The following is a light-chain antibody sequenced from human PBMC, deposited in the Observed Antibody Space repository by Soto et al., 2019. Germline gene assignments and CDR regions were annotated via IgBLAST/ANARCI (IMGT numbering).Light chain of an antibody. V-gene: IGKV4-1*01. CDR1: QSVLYSSNNKNY. CDR3: QQYYSTPRSIT. Sequence: DIVMTQSPDSLAVSLGERATINCKSSQSVLYSSNNKNYLAWYKQKPGQPPKLLIFWASTRESGVPDRFSGSGSGTDFTLTISSLQAEDVAVYYCQQYYSTPRSITFGHGTRLEIK. J-gene: IGKJ5*01. CDR2: WAS.